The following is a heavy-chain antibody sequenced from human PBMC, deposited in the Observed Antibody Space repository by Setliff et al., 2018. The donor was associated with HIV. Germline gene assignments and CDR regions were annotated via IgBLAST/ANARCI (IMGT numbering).Heavy chain of an antibody. V-gene: IGHV4-4*07. Sequence: PSETLSLTCTSSGDSISGYYWSWIRQPAGKGLEWIGRMHTSGNTNYNPSLKSRVTMSVDTSKNHFFLNLNSVTAADTAVYYCARHPPPNSSPGFDSWGQGTLVTVSS. J-gene: IGHJ4*02. CDR3: ARHPPPNSSPGFDS. D-gene: IGHD6-13*01. CDR2: MHTSGNT. CDR1: GDSISGYY.